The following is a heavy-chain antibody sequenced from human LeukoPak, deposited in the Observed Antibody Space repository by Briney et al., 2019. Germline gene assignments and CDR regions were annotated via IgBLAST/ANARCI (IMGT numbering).Heavy chain of an antibody. D-gene: IGHD6-13*01. CDR2: IIPIFGTA. J-gene: IGHJ4*02. V-gene: IGHV1-69*06. CDR3: ARGPYSSSWSNFDY. CDR1: GGTFSSYA. Sequence: SVKVSCKASGGTFSSYAISWVGQAPGQGLEWVGGIIPIFGTANYAQKFQGRVTITADKSTSTAYMELSSLRSEDTAVYYCARGPYSSSWSNFDYWGQGTLVTVSS.